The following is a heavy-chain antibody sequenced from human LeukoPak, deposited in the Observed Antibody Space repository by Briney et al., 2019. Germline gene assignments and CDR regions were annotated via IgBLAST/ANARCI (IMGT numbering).Heavy chain of an antibody. CDR2: ISGSGGST. V-gene: IGHV3-23*01. CDR1: GFTFSNYG. J-gene: IGHJ4*02. CDR3: AKGDPRVYFDY. Sequence: PGGSLRLSCAASGFTFSNYGMSWVRQAPGKGLEWVSSISGSGGSTHYADSVKGRFTISRDNSKNTLYLQMNSLRAEDTAVYYCAKGDPRVYFDYWGQGTLVTVSS.